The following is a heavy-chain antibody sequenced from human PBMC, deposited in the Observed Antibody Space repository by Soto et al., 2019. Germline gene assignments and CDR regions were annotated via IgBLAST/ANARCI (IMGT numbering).Heavy chain of an antibody. V-gene: IGHV3-30*18. Sequence: QVRLVESGGGVVQPGRSLRLSCAASGFTFSSYGMHWVRQAPGKGLEWVAVISYDGSNKYYADSVKGRFTISRDNSKNTLYLQMNSLRAEDTAVYYCAKDADDYGDIWGQGTLVTVSS. CDR1: GFTFSSYG. CDR3: AKDADDYGDI. CDR2: ISYDGSNK. J-gene: IGHJ4*02.